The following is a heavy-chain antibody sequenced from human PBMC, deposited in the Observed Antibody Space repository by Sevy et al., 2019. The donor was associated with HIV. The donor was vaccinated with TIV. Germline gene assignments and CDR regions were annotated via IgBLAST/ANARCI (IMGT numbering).Heavy chain of an antibody. CDR2: IYYNRHI. CDR1: GGSITSLY. D-gene: IGHD1-26*01. J-gene: IGHJ4*02. CDR3: AGENAWGRGYS. V-gene: IGHV4-59*08. Sequence: ETLSLTCTVSGGSITSLYWNWIRQPPGKGLEWIANIYYNRHINYNPSLNSRVTLSLDTSKNQFSLRLSSVTAADTAMYYCAGENAWGRGYSWGQGTLVTVSS.